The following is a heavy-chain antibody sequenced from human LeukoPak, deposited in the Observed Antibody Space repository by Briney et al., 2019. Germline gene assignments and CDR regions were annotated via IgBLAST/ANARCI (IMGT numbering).Heavy chain of an antibody. J-gene: IGHJ3*02. V-gene: IGHV3-23*01. CDR3: ARGRLAVATVAFDI. CDR1: GFTFSSYA. Sequence: GGSLRLSCAASGFTFSSYAMSWVRQAPGKGLEWVSAISGSDGSTYYADSVKGRFTISRDNAKNSLYLQMNSLRAEDTAVYYCARGRLAVATVAFDIWGQGTMVTVSS. CDR2: ISGSDGST. D-gene: IGHD6-19*01.